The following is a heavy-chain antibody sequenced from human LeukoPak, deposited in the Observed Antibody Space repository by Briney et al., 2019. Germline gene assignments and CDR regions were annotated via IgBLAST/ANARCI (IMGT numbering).Heavy chain of an antibody. CDR3: ARGNSRITRVRGKYYYYGMDV. D-gene: IGHD3-10*01. V-gene: IGHV1-18*01. CDR2: ISAYNGNT. Sequence: ASVKVSCKASGYTFTSYGISWVRQAPGQGLEWMGWISAYNGNTNYAQKFQGRVTITADESTSTAYMELSSLRSEDTAVYYCARGNSRITRVRGKYYYYGMDVWGQGTTVTVSS. J-gene: IGHJ6*02. CDR1: GYTFTSYG.